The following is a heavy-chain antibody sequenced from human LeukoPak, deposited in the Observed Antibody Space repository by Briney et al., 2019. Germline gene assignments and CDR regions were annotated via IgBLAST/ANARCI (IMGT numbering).Heavy chain of an antibody. V-gene: IGHV4-59*08. D-gene: IGHD6-6*01. J-gene: IGHJ4*02. Sequence: SETLSLTCSVSGGSISSLYWSWVRQPPGKGLEWIGYIYYTGSTNYNPSLKRRATIFVDMSKNQFSLRLSSVTAADTAVYYCARHRAYSSSSPFDYWGQGTLVTVSS. CDR2: IYYTGST. CDR3: ARHRAYSSSSPFDY. CDR1: GGSISSLY.